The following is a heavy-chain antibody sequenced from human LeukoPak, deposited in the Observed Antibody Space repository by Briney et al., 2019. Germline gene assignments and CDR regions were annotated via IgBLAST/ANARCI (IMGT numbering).Heavy chain of an antibody. J-gene: IGHJ4*02. Sequence: GGSLRLSCAASGFTFSSYAMHWVRQSPGKGLEWVTAISNDGSDKYYADSVKGRFTISRDNSKNTLYLQMNSLRAEDTAFYYCARARADYYGSGSRISFDYWGQGTLVTVSS. D-gene: IGHD3-10*01. V-gene: IGHV3-30*04. CDR2: ISNDGSDK. CDR1: GFTFSSYA. CDR3: ARARADYYGSGSRISFDY.